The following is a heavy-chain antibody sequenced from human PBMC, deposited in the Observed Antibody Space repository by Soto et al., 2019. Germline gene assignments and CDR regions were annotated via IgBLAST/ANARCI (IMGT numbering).Heavy chain of an antibody. Sequence: GGFLRLSCAASGFTFNSYSMNWVRQAPGKGLEWVSYISSGGSTIFYANSVKGRFTISRDNAKNSLYLQVNSLRDEDTALYYCARASREGYYYYYGMDVWGQGTTVTVSS. V-gene: IGHV3-48*02. CDR1: GFTFNSYS. D-gene: IGHD1-26*01. CDR3: ARASREGYYYYYGMDV. J-gene: IGHJ6*02. CDR2: ISSGGSTI.